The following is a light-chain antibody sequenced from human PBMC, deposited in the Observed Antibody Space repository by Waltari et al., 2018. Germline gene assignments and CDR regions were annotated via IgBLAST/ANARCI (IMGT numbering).Light chain of an antibody. CDR2: DVN. CDR1: SSYVGGYNY. CDR3: SSYTSSSTWV. Sequence: QSALTQPASVSGSPGQSITIPCTGPSSYVGGYNYVSWYQQHPGQAPKLMIYDVNKRPSGISHRFAASNSGNTASLTISGSQAEDEADYYCSSYTSSSTWVFGGGTKLTVL. V-gene: IGLV2-14*01. J-gene: IGLJ3*02.